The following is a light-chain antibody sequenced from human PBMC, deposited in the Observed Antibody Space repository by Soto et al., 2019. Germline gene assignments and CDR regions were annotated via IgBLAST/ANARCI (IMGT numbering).Light chain of an antibody. CDR1: SSDVGAYNY. CDR3: SSYTSSSTYV. V-gene: IGLV2-14*03. J-gene: IGLJ1*01. CDR2: DVS. Sequence: QSVLTQPASVSGSPGQSIAISCTGTSSDVGAYNYVSWCQQHPGKAPKLMIYDVSNRPSGVSNRFSGSKSDNTASLTISGLQAEDEADYYCSSYTSSSTYVFGTGTKLTVL.